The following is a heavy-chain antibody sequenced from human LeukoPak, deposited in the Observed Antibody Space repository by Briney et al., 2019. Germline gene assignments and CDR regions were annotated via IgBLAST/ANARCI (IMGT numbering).Heavy chain of an antibody. D-gene: IGHD2-2*03. V-gene: IGHV4-39*02. Sequence: SETLSLTCTVSNGSMTSDSYYWAWVRQPPGQGLEWIGTIFYSGKTYYSASLKSRVTVSLDTSKKNFSLRLSSVTAADTAAYYCARLWIVATWFDAWGQGALVTVSS. CDR3: ARLWIVATWFDA. CDR2: IFYSGKT. CDR1: NGSMTSDSYY. J-gene: IGHJ5*02.